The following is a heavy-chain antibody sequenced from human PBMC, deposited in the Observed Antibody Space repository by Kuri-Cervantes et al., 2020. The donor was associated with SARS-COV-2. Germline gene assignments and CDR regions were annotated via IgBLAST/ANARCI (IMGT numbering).Heavy chain of an antibody. J-gene: IGHJ3*02. CDR1: GGTFSSYA. CDR3: ARGVGSSWYVDDAFDI. Sequence: SVKVSCKASGGTFSSYAISWVRQAPGQGLEWMGGVIPIFGTANYAQKFQGRVTITTDESTSTAYMELSSLRSEDTAVYYCARGVGSSWYVDDAFDIWGQGTMVTVSS. V-gene: IGHV1-69*05. D-gene: IGHD6-13*01. CDR2: VIPIFGTA.